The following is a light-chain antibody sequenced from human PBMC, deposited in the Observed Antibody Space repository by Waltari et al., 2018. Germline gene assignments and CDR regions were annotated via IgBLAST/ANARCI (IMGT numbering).Light chain of an antibody. CDR1: QNLLHSNGYNY. Sequence: DFVMTQSPLSLPVTPGEPASISCRSSQNLLHSNGYNYLDWYLQKPGQSPKLLIYMGSNRASGVPDRFSGSGSGTDFTLKISRVEAEDVGVYYCMQPLQTPWTFGQGTKVEMK. J-gene: IGKJ1*01. CDR2: MGS. V-gene: IGKV2-28*01. CDR3: MQPLQTPWT.